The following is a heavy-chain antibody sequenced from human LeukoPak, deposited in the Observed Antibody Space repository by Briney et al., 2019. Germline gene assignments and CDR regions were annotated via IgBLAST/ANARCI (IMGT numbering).Heavy chain of an antibody. V-gene: IGHV4-39*01. CDR3: ARNLRRTGGDY. D-gene: IGHD4-17*01. CDR2: IFYSGST. J-gene: IGHJ4*02. Sequence: SETLSLTCSVSGGSISSSSFYWGWIRQPPGKGLEWIGSIFYSGSTYYNPSLKSRVTISVDTSKNQYSLKLSSVTAADTAVYYCARNLRRTGGDYWGRGTLVTVSS. CDR1: GGSISSSSFY.